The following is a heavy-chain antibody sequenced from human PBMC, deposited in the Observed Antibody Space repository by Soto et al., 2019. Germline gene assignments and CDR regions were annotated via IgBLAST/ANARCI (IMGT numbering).Heavy chain of an antibody. D-gene: IGHD2-2*02. J-gene: IGHJ6*02. CDR1: GFTFSSYG. V-gene: IGHV3-33*01. CDR2: IWYDGSNK. CDR3: ARIVVVPAAILYYYYYGMDV. Sequence: QVQLVESGGGVVQPGRSLRLSCAASGFTFSSYGMHWVRQAPDKGLEWVAVIWYDGSNKYYADSVKGRFTISRDNSKNRLYLQRNRLRAEDTAVYYCARIVVVPAAILYYYYYGMDVWSQGTTVTVSS.